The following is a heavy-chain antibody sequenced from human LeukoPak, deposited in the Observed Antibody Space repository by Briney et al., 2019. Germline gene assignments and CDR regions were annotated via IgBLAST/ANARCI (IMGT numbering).Heavy chain of an antibody. V-gene: IGHV3-30*18. CDR1: GFTFSSYD. Sequence: GRSLRLSCAASGFTFSSYDMHWVRQAPGKGLEWVAVISYDGSNKYYAASVKGRFTISRDNSKNTLYLQMNSRRPEDTAVYYCAKDPSGDSFGSYGLDVWGQGTTVTVSS. CDR3: AKDPSGDSFGSYGLDV. CDR2: ISYDGSNK. J-gene: IGHJ6*02. D-gene: IGHD5-18*01.